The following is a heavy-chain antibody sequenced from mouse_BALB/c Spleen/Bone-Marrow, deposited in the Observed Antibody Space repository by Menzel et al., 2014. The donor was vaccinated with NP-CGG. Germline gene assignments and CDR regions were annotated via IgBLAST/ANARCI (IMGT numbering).Heavy chain of an antibody. CDR1: GYTFTEYI. CDR2: FYPGSGSI. D-gene: IGHD2-3*01. J-gene: IGHJ2*01. V-gene: IGHV1-62-2*01. CDR3: ARHEGGEMGFDY. Sequence: SGAGLVKPGASVKLSCQASGYTFTEYIIHWVKQWTGQGLEWIGWFYPGSGSIKYNEQFKDKATLPADKSSSTVYMELSRLTSQDSAVYFGARHEGGEMGFDYWGQGTTLTVSS.